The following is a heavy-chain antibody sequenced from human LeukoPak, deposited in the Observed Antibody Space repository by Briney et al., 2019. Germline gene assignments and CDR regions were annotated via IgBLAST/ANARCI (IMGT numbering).Heavy chain of an antibody. V-gene: IGHV1-8*01. CDR2: MNPNSGNT. J-gene: IGHJ6*02. Sequence: GASVKVSCKASGYTFTSYDINWVRQATGQGLEWMGWMNPNSGNTGYAQKFQGRVTMTRNTSISTAYMELSSLRSEDTAVYYCARAGYDYPFYYYGMDVWGQGTTVTVSS. CDR1: GYTFTSYD. CDR3: ARAGYDYPFYYYGMDV. D-gene: IGHD4-11*01.